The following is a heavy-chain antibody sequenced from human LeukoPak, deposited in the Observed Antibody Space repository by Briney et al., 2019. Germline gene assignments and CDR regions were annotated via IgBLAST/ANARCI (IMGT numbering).Heavy chain of an antibody. V-gene: IGHV3-7*04. D-gene: IGHD3-10*01. Sequence: GGSLRLSCAASGFTFNNYAMSWVRQAPGKGLEWVANIKQDGSEKYYVDSVKGRFTISRDNAKNSLYLQMNSLRAEDTAVYYCARVPMVRGNWYFDLWGRGTLVTVSS. CDR1: GFTFNNYA. CDR3: ARVPMVRGNWYFDL. J-gene: IGHJ2*01. CDR2: IKQDGSEK.